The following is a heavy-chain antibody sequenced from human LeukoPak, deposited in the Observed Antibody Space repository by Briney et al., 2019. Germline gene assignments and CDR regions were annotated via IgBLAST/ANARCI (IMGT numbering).Heavy chain of an antibody. D-gene: IGHD6-19*01. J-gene: IGHJ4*02. Sequence: GGSLRLSCAASGFTFSTFAMNWVRQTPGKGLEWVSAISGSADTTYYADSVKGRFSISRDNSKNTVYLQMSSLRTEDTAVYYCAKGGGWLYYFDYWGQGTLVTVSS. V-gene: IGHV3-23*01. CDR1: GFTFSTFA. CDR2: ISGSADTT. CDR3: AKGGGWLYYFDY.